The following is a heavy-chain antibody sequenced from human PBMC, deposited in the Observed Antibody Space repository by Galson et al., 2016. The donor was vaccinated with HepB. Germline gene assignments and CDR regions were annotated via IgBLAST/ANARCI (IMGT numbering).Heavy chain of an antibody. V-gene: IGHV4-39*02. J-gene: IGHJ4*02. CDR2: IFYSGST. CDR3: ASSGLSGWHYFET. D-gene: IGHD6-19*01. Sequence: SETLSLTCNVSGGSISSYSYYWGWIRQPPGKGLEWIGSIFYSGSTYYNPSLQSRVTISADTSKNHFSLKLSSVTAADTAVYYCASSGLSGWHYFETWGQGTLVTVSS. CDR1: GGSISSYSYY.